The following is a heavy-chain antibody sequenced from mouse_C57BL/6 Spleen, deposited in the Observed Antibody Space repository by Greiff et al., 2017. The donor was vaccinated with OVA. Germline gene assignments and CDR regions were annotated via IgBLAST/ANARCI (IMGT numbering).Heavy chain of an antibody. Sequence: EVQRVESGGGLVQPGGSLRLSCAASGFTFSDYYMYWVRQTPEKRLEWVAYISNGGGSTYYPDTVKGRFTISRDNAKNTLYLQMSRLKSEDTAMYYCARSDGATGSYAMDYWGQGTSVTVSS. CDR1: GFTFSDYY. CDR2: ISNGGGST. J-gene: IGHJ4*01. D-gene: IGHD4-1*02. V-gene: IGHV5-12*01. CDR3: ARSDGATGSYAMDY.